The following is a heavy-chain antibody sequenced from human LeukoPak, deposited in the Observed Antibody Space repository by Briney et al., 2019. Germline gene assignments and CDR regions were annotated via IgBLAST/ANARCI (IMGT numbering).Heavy chain of an antibody. CDR3: AKRDHYNFNTYAPLFDF. J-gene: IGHJ4*02. CDR1: GFTFSSYA. Sequence: QPGRSLRLSCAASGFTFSSYAMHWVRQAPGKGLEWVAVISYDGSNKYYADSVKGRFTISRDNSKNTLYLQMNSLRGEDTAVYYCAKRDHYNFNTYAPLFDFWGQGTLVTVSS. V-gene: IGHV3-30-3*02. D-gene: IGHD2/OR15-2a*01. CDR2: ISYDGSNK.